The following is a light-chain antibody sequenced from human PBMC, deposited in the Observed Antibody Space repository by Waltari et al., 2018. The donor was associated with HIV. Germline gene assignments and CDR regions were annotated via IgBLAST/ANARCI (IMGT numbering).Light chain of an antibody. V-gene: IGLV3-21*02. J-gene: IGLJ3*02. CDR1: HIGSKS. Sequence: SSVLTPPPSVSVAPGQTARLTCGGNHIGSKSSHWYQQTPGQAPVLVVYDDSDRPSGIPERFSGSNSGNTATLTISRVEAGDEADYYCQVWDSSSDHWVFGGGTKLTVL. CDR3: QVWDSSSDHWV. CDR2: DDS.